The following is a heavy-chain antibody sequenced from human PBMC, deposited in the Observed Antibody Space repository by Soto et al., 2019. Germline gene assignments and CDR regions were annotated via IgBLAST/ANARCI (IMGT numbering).Heavy chain of an antibody. J-gene: IGHJ6*02. CDR2: INPNSGGT. V-gene: IGHV1-2*04. D-gene: IGHD6-13*01. CDR3: ARDLWSSSWYRGNYYYGMDV. Sequence: ASVKVSCKASGYTFTGYYMHWVRQAPGQGLEWLGWINPNSGGTNYAQKFQGWVTMTRDTSISTAYMELSRLRSDDTAVYYCARDLWSSSWYRGNYYYGMDVWGQGTTVTVSS. CDR1: GYTFTGYY.